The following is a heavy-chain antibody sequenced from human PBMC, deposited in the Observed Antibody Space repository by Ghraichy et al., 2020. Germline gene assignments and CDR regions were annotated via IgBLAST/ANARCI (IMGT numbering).Heavy chain of an antibody. CDR3: AKRGGTTPTSYYYYGMDV. CDR2: ISGSGGST. Sequence: GGSLRLSCAASGFTFSSYAMSWVRQAPGKGLEWVSAISGSGGSTYYADSVKCRFTISRDNSKNTLYLQMNSLRAEDTAVYYCAKRGGTTPTSYYYYGMDVWGQGTTVTVSS. D-gene: IGHD2/OR15-2a*01. J-gene: IGHJ6*02. V-gene: IGHV3-23*01. CDR1: GFTFSSYA.